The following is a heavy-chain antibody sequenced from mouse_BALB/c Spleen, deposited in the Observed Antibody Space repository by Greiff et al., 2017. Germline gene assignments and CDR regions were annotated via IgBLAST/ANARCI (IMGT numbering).Heavy chain of an antibody. J-gene: IGHJ3*01. CDR2: INSNGGST. Sequence: EVQGVESGGGLVQPGGSLKLSCAASGFTFSSYGMSWVRQTPDKRLELVATINSNGGSTYYPDSVKGRFTISRDNAKNTLYLQMSSLKSEDTAMYYCARGGAYGYDWFAYWGQGTLVTVSA. V-gene: IGHV5-6-3*01. CDR3: ARGGAYGYDWFAY. D-gene: IGHD2-2*01. CDR1: GFTFSSYG.